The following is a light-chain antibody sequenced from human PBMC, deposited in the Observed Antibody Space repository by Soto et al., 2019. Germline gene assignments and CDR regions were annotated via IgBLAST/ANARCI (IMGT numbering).Light chain of an antibody. Sequence: EIVLTQSPGTLSLSPGESATLSCRASQSVSSTYLAWYQQKPGQAPRLLIYGASSRATGIPDRFSGSGSGTDFTLTISRLEPEDLAASYCPQYGPTFGQGTKVEIK. CDR2: GAS. J-gene: IGKJ1*01. CDR3: PQYGPT. V-gene: IGKV3-20*01. CDR1: QSVSSTY.